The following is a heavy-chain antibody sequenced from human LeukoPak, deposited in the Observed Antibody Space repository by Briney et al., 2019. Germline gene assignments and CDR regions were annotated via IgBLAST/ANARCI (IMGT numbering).Heavy chain of an antibody. Sequence: GGSLRLSCAASGFIFNSYGMHWVRQAPGKGLEWVALIWFDGSNKYYADSVKGRFTISRDNSKNTLCLQMNSLRAEDTAVYYCERGDSTFGGVNYYFDNWGQGTLVTVSS. J-gene: IGHJ4*02. CDR2: IWFDGSNK. CDR1: GFIFNSYG. V-gene: IGHV3-33*01. CDR3: ERGDSTFGGVNYYFDN. D-gene: IGHD3-16*01.